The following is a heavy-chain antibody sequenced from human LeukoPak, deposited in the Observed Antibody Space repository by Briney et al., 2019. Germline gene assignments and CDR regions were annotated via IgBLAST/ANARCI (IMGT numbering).Heavy chain of an antibody. CDR3: ARDLPGPWSYYFDY. CDR2: TSAYNGNK. Sequence: ASVKVSCKASGYTFTSYGISWVRQAPGQGREWMGWTSAYNGNKNYAQKLQGRVTMTTDTSTSTAYMELRSLRSDDTAVYYCARDLPGPWSYYFDYWGQGTLVTVSS. V-gene: IGHV1-18*04. J-gene: IGHJ4*02. D-gene: IGHD2-8*02. CDR1: GYTFTSYG.